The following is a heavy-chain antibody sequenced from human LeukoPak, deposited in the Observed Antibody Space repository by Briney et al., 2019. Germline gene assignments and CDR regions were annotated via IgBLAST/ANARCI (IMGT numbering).Heavy chain of an antibody. V-gene: IGHV1-18*01. CDR3: ARGRGYYGSGSYDWFDP. CDR2: ISAYNGNT. J-gene: IGHJ5*02. D-gene: IGHD3-10*01. CDR1: GYTFTSYG. Sequence: GASVKVSCKASGYTFTSYGISWVRQAPGQGLEWMGWISAYNGNTNYAQKLQGRVTMTTDTSTSTAYMELRSLRSDDTAVYYCARGRGYYGSGSYDWFDPWGQGTLVTVSS.